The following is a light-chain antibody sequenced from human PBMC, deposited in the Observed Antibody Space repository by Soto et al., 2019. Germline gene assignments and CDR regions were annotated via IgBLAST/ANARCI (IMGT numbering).Light chain of an antibody. Sequence: QSALTQPASVSGSPGQSITISCTGTSADVGAYDYVSWYQHHPGKGPKLMIFDVTIRPSGVSHRFSGSKSGITASLTISGLQAEDEADYHCSSYTTSGTPVFGGGTQLTVL. CDR2: DVT. V-gene: IGLV2-14*03. CDR3: SSYTTSGTPV. CDR1: SADVGAYDY. J-gene: IGLJ7*01.